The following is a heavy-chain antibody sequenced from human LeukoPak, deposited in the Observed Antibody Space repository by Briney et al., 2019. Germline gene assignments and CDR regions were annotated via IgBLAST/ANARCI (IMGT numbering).Heavy chain of an antibody. V-gene: IGHV3-21*01. CDR3: ARESSPYYGMDV. Sequence: GGSLRLSCAASGFTFSSYSMNWVRQAPGKGLEWVSSISSSSSYIYCADSVKGRFTISRDNAKNSLYLQMNSLRAEDTAVYYCARESSPYYGMDVWGQGTTVTVSS. CDR2: ISSSSSYI. CDR1: GFTFSSYS. J-gene: IGHJ6*02. D-gene: IGHD6-13*01.